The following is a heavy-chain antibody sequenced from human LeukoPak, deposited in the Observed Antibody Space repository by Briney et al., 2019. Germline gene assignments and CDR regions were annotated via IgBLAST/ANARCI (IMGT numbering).Heavy chain of an antibody. CDR3: AELGITMIGGV. D-gene: IGHD3-10*02. Sequence: GGSLRLSCAASGFTFSSYEMNWVRRAPGKGLEWVSYISSSGSTIYYADSVKGRFAISRDNAKNSLYLQMNSLRAEDTAVYYCAELGITMIGGVWGKGTTVTISS. V-gene: IGHV3-48*03. CDR2: ISSSGSTI. CDR1: GFTFSSYE. J-gene: IGHJ6*04.